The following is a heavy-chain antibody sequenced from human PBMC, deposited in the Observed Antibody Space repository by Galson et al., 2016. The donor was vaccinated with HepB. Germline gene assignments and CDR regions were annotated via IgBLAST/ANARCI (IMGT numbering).Heavy chain of an antibody. Sequence: SLRLSCAASGSGFTFSYIWMSWVRQAPGKGLEWVSRIKSKTDGGTIDYAAHVKGRFTISRDDVENTLYLQMNGLKTEDTAVYYCRAVVSPQGVDSWGQGTLVTVSS. J-gene: IGHJ4*02. V-gene: IGHV3-15*01. CDR2: IKSKTDGGTI. CDR3: RAVVSPQGVDS. D-gene: IGHD3-22*01. CDR1: GSGFTFSYIW.